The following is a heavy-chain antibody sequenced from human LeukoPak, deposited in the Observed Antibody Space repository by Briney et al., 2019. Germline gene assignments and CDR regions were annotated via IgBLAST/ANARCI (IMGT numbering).Heavy chain of an antibody. V-gene: IGHV3-7*01. CDR2: INQDGSEK. CDR3: ARDKIVEATTGSYFDL. Sequence: GGSLRLSCAASGFTFTTYWMSWVRQAPGKGLEWVANINQDGSEKYYVDSMKGRFTISRDNTKNSLYLQMNSLRAEDTAVYYCARDKIVEATTGSYFDLWGRGTLVTVSS. D-gene: IGHD1-26*01. J-gene: IGHJ2*01. CDR1: GFTFTTYW.